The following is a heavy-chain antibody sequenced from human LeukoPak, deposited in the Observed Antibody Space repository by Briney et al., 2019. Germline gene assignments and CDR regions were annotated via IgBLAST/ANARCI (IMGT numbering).Heavy chain of an antibody. CDR3: ARFSLDYGDYYFDY. V-gene: IGHV4-38-2*02. CDR1: GYSISSGYY. CDR2: IYHSGST. D-gene: IGHD4-17*01. J-gene: IGHJ4*02. Sequence: SETLSLTCTVSGYSISSGYYWGWIRQPPGKGLEWIGSIYHSGSTYYNPSLKSRVTISVDTSKNQFSLKLSSVTAADTAVYYCARFSLDYGDYYFDYWGQGTLVTVSS.